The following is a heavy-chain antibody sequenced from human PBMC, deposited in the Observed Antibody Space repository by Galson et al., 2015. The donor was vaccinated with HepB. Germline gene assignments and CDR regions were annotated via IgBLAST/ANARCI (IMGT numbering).Heavy chain of an antibody. V-gene: IGHV3-33*08. CDR3: ARDYSSGSYYFDY. CDR2: IWYDGSNK. D-gene: IGHD6-19*01. CDR1: GFTFSSYG. J-gene: IGHJ4*02. Sequence: SLRLSCAASGFTFSSYGMHWVRQAPGKGLEWVAVIWYDGSNKYYIDSVKGRFTISRDNSKNTLCLQMNSLRAEDTAVYYCARDYSSGSYYFDYWGQGTLVTVSS.